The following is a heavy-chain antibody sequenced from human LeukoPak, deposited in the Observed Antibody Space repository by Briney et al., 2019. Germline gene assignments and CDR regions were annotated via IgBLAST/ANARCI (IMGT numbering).Heavy chain of an antibody. CDR2: INHSGST. CDR1: GGSFIGYY. D-gene: IGHD4-17*01. V-gene: IGHV4-34*01. Sequence: PSETLSLTCAVYGGSFIGYYWSWIRQPPGKGLECIGEINHSGSTNYNPSLKSRVTISVDTSKNQFSLKLSSVTAADTAVYYCARIRDDGDPQRRQLLNKWCERSGQGNLVTVSS. J-gene: IGHJ5*02. CDR3: ARIRDDGDPQRRQLLNKWCER.